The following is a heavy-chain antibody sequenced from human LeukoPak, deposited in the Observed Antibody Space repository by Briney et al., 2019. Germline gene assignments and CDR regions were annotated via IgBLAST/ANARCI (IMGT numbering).Heavy chain of an antibody. J-gene: IGHJ4*02. CDR1: GYTFTSYY. Sequence: ASVKVSCKAPGYTFTSYYMHWVRQAPGQGLEWMGIINPSGGSTSYAQKFQGRVTMTRDTSTSTVYMELSSLRSEDTAVYYCATHGYSELRYFDWSTNEWGQGTLVTVSS. CDR2: INPSGGST. D-gene: IGHD3-9*01. V-gene: IGHV1-46*01. CDR3: ATHGYSELRYFDWSTNE.